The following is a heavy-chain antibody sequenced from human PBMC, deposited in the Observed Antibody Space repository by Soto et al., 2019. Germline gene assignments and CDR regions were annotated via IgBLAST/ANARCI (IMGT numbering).Heavy chain of an antibody. D-gene: IGHD1-26*01. CDR1: GFTFSSYG. Sequence: QVQLVESGGGVVQPGRSLRLSCEASGFTFSSYGMHWVRQAPGKGLEWVAVISYDRSNKYYADSVKGRFTISRDNSKNTLYLQMNSLRAEDTAVYYCARSPYSVSYLAYFDYWGQGTLVTVSS. V-gene: IGHV3-30*03. CDR3: ARSPYSVSYLAYFDY. CDR2: ISYDRSNK. J-gene: IGHJ4*02.